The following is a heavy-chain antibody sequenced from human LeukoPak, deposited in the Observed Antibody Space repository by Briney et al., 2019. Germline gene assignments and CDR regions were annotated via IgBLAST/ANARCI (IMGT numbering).Heavy chain of an antibody. CDR3: ARGRSITLLRGVAMSDGFDI. J-gene: IGHJ3*02. D-gene: IGHD3-10*01. V-gene: IGHV3-21*06. CDR1: GFTFSNYG. Sequence: GGSLRLSCEASGFTFSNYGMNWVRQAPGKGLEWVSFTYNSVNYIYYGDSVKGRFTISRDNARNLLFLQMNGLRAEDTAVYYCARGRSITLLRGVAMSDGFDIWGQGAMVAVSS. CDR2: TYNSVNYI.